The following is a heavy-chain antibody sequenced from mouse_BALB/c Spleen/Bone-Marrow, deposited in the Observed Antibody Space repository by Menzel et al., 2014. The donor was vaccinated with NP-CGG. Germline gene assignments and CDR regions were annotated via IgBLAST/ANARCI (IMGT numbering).Heavy chain of an antibody. V-gene: IGHV1-69*01. J-gene: IGHJ3*01. Sequence: QVHVKQSGAELVMPGASVKMSCKASGHTFTDYWMHWVKQRPGQGLEWIGAIDTSDSYTSYKQKFKGKATLTVDESSSTAYMQLSSLTSEDSAVYYCARSDYRFDPLPYWGQGTLVTVSA. D-gene: IGHD2-14*01. CDR1: GHTFTDYW. CDR2: IDTSDSYT. CDR3: ARSDYRFDPLPY.